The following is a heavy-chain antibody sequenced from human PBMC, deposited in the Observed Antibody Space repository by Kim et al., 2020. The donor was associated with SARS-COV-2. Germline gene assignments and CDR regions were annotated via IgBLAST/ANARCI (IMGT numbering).Heavy chain of an antibody. D-gene: IGHD6-19*01. CDR3: ARGTRQWLYRDYSYYMDV. V-gene: IGHV4-34*01. Sequence: SETLSLTCAVYGGSFSGYYWSWIRQPPGKGLEWSGEINHSGSTNYNPSLQSRVTISVDTSENQFSLKLSSVTAADTAVYYCARGTRQWLYRDYSYYMDVWGKGTTVTVSS. J-gene: IGHJ6*03. CDR2: INHSGST. CDR1: GGSFSGYY.